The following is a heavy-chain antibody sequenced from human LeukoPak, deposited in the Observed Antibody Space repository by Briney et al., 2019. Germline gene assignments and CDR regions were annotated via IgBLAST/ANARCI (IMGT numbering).Heavy chain of an antibody. J-gene: IGHJ4*02. CDR1: GASISGYY. V-gene: IGHV4-34*01. CDR2: INHSGST. CDR3: ARRTTVTIPFGY. Sequence: PSETLSLTCTVSGASISGYYWSWIRQPPGKGLEWSGEINHSGSTNYNPSLKSRVTISVDKSKNQFSLKLSSVTAADTAVYYCARRTTVTIPFGYWGQGTLVTVSS. D-gene: IGHD4-11*01.